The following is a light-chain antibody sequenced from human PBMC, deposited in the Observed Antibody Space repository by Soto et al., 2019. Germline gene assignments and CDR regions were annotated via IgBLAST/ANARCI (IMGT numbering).Light chain of an antibody. V-gene: IGKV3-15*01. CDR3: QQHKSYPVT. CDR2: GAS. J-gene: IGKJ4*01. CDR1: QSVSSN. Sequence: EIVMTQSPATLSVSPGERATLSCRASQSVSSNLAWYQQKPGQAPRLLIFGASARATGIPARFSGSGSGTEFTLTISSLQPDDFASYYCQQHKSYPVTFGGGTKVDIK.